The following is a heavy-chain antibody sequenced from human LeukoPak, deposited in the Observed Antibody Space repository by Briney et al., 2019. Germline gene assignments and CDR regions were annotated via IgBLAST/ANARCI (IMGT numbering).Heavy chain of an antibody. CDR1: GFTFSSYG. Sequence: PGRSLRLSCAASGFTFSSYGIHWVRQAPGNGLEWVAVISYDGSNKYYADSVKGRFTISRDNSKNTLYLQMNSLRAEDTAVYYCAKDRLKYSSGWYFYFQHWGQGTLVTVSS. D-gene: IGHD6-19*01. V-gene: IGHV3-30*18. J-gene: IGHJ1*01. CDR3: AKDRLKYSSGWYFYFQH. CDR2: ISYDGSNK.